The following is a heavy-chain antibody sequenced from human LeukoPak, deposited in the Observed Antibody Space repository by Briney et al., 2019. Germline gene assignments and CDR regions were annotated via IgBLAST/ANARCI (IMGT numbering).Heavy chain of an antibody. CDR1: GYSISSGYY. V-gene: IGHV4-38-2*02. CDR3: PRHQYYYDSSGSYPDY. CDR2: IYHSGST. J-gene: IGHJ4*02. D-gene: IGHD3-22*01. Sequence: SETLSLTCSVSGYSISSGYYWGWIRQPPGKGLEWIGSIYHSGSTYYNPSLKSRVTKSVDTSKNQFSLKLSSVTAADTAVYYCPRHQYYYDSSGSYPDYWGQGILVTVSS.